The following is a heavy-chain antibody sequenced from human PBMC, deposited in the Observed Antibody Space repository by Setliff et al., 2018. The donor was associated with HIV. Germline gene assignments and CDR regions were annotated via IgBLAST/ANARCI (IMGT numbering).Heavy chain of an antibody. J-gene: IGHJ6*03. CDR3: AREARGYTTIWYRNGLTYYNYMDV. Sequence: SETLSLTCTVSGFSISSDYYGGWIRQPPGKGLEWIGSIYHSGSTYYNPSLQSRVTMAVDTSKNQFSLKLSSVTAADTAVYYCAREARGYTTIWYRNGLTYYNYMDVWGKGTKVTVSS. CDR2: IYHSGST. V-gene: IGHV4-38-2*02. D-gene: IGHD1-1*01. CDR1: GFSISSDYY.